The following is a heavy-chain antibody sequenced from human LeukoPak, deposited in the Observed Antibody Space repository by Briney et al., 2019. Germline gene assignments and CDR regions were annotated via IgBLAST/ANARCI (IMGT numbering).Heavy chain of an antibody. CDR2: IYYSGST. CDR3: AGEVQLWPHDAFDI. V-gene: IGHV4-59*01. D-gene: IGHD5-18*01. CDR1: GGSISSYY. J-gene: IGHJ3*02. Sequence: SETLSLTCTVSGGSISSYYWSWIRQPPGKGLEWIGYIYYSGSTNYNPSLKSRVTISVDTSKNQFSLKLSSVTAADTAVYYCAGEVQLWPHDAFDIWGQGTMVTVSS.